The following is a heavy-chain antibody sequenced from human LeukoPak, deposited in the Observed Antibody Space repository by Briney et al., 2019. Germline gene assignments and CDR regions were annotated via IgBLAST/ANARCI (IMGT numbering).Heavy chain of an antibody. J-gene: IGHJ4*02. CDR1: GYSFTSYW. CDR2: IYPGDSDT. V-gene: IGHV5-51*01. Sequence: GESLKISCKGSGYSFTSYWIGWVRQMPGKGLEWMGIIYPGDSDTRYSPSFQGQVTISADKSISTAYLQWSSLKASDTAMYYCAISSASDSNYGGTNFDYWGQGTLVTVSS. D-gene: IGHD4-11*01. CDR3: AISSASDSNYGGTNFDY.